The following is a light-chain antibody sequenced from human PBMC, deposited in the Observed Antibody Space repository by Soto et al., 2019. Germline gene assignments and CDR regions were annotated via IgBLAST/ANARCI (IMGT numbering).Light chain of an antibody. CDR2: SNN. CDR1: RPNIGSKT. CDR3: ATWDDSLNGL. J-gene: IGLJ1*01. V-gene: IGLV1-44*01. Sequence: SVLTQPPPASGTPRQRVTISCSGNRPNIGSKTVNWYQQLPGTAPKLLIYSNNQRPSGVPDRFSGSKSGTSASLAISGLQSEDEADYYCATWDDSLNGLFGTGTKVTVL.